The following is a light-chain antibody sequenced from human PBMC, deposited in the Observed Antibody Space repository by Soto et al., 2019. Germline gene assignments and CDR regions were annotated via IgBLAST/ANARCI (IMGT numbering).Light chain of an antibody. V-gene: IGKV3-15*01. CDR2: GAS. CDR3: QQRSDWPPLT. J-gene: IGKJ4*01. CDR1: QNIFSK. Sequence: EIVLTQSPGTLSLSPGERATLSCRASQNIFSKLAWYQQKPGQAPRLLIYGASTRATGIPARFSGSGSGTEFTLTISSLQSEDFAVYYCQQRSDWPPLTFGGGTKVDIK.